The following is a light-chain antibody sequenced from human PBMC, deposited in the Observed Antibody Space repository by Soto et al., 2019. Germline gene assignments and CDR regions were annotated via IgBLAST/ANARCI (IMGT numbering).Light chain of an antibody. CDR1: QSVNSN. V-gene: IGKV3D-15*01. CDR3: QQYNDWPRT. Sequence: EIVMTQSPATLSVSPGERATLSCRASQSVNSNLAWYQQKPGQPPRLLIYNTSTRATDIPARFSGGGSGTEFTLAISSLHSEDSAVYYCQQYNDWPRTFGQGTKV. J-gene: IGKJ1*01. CDR2: NTS.